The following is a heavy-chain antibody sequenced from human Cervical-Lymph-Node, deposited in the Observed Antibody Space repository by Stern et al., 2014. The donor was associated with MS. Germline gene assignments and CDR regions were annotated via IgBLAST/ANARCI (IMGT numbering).Heavy chain of an antibody. CDR1: GFTFSGYA. Sequence: VQLVESGGGVVQPGRSLRLSCAASGFTFSGYAMHWVRQAPGKGLEWLASVSADGTVNHYTDSVKGRLTISRDNSKYTLYLEMNSLITEDTAVYYCVKRGGNLLHYFDWWGQGALVTVSS. D-gene: IGHD4-23*01. V-gene: IGHV3-30*04. CDR2: VSADGTVN. CDR3: VKRGGNLLHYFDW. J-gene: IGHJ4*02.